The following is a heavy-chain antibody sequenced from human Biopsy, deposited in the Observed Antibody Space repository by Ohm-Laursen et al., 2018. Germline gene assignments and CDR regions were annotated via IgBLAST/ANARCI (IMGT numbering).Heavy chain of an antibody. Sequence: SETLSLTCSVSGASVKTSGYFWAWTRQRPGKGLEWIGYISYNERTHYNPSLTSRLAISFDTSNNRISLQLRSVSVADTAAYYCVREPKTGTAEAWYFDLWGRGSPVTVPS. CDR3: VREPKTGTAEAWYFDL. D-gene: IGHD3-9*01. CDR1: GASVKTSGYF. V-gene: IGHV4-31*03. CDR2: ISYNERT. J-gene: IGHJ2*01.